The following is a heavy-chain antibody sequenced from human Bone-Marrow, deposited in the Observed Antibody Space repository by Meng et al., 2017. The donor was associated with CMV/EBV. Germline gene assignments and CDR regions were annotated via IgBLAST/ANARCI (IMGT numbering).Heavy chain of an antibody. CDR1: GGSFSGYY. J-gene: IGHJ4*02. CDR3: ARGGGYCSGTSCYNDY. Sequence: SETLSLTCAVYGGSFSGYYWTWIRQPPRKGLEWIGEIDHSGSTNYNPSLKSRVTISVDTSKSQFSLRLSSVTAADTAIYYCARGGGYCSGTSCYNDYWGQGTLVPVSS. V-gene: IGHV4-34*01. D-gene: IGHD2-2*02. CDR2: IDHSGST.